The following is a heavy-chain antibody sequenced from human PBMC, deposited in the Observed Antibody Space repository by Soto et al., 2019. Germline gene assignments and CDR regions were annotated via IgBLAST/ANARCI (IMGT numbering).Heavy chain of an antibody. CDR3: AKGPHSGYSTPFFDY. CDR1: GFTFSNFA. V-gene: IGHV3-23*01. CDR2: ISGGGTST. Sequence: GGSLRLSCAASGFTFSNFAMSWVRQPPGKGLDWVSTISGGGTSTYYADSVKGRFTLSRDISKNTLYPQMNSLRAEDTAVYYCAKGPHSGYSTPFFDYWGQEPPVPVSS. D-gene: IGHD5-18*01. J-gene: IGHJ4*02.